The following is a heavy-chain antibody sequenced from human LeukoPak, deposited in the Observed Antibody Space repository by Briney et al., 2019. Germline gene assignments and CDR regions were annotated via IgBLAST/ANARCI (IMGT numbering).Heavy chain of an antibody. Sequence: SETLSLTCTVSGYSISSDYYWGWIRQPPGKGLEWIGSIYHSGSTYYNPSLKSRVTISVDTSKNQFSLQLNSVTPEDTAVYYCARGPLGIAAAGTHFDYWGQGTLVTVSS. CDR2: IYHSGST. CDR1: GYSISSDYY. D-gene: IGHD6-13*01. J-gene: IGHJ4*02. V-gene: IGHV4-38-2*02. CDR3: ARGPLGIAAAGTHFDY.